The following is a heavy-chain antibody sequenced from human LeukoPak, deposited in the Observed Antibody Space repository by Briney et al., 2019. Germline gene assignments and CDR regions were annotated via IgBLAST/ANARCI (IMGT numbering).Heavy chain of an antibody. CDR2: INHSGST. Sequence: PSETLPLTCAVYGVSFSGYYWSWLRQPPGKGLEWIGEINHSGSTNYNPSLKSRVTISVDTSKNQFSLKLSSVTAADTAVYYCARGRWYGLYSSGWYERPFDYWGQGTLVTVSS. CDR3: ARGRWYGLYSSGWYERPFDY. V-gene: IGHV4-34*01. J-gene: IGHJ4*02. D-gene: IGHD6-19*01. CDR1: GVSFSGYY.